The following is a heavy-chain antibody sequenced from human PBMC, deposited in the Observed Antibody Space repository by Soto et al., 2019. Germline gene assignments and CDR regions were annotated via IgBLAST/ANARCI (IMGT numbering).Heavy chain of an antibody. CDR2: IFSNDEK. J-gene: IGHJ6*02. CDR3: ARSQGIAVDGMWFHYYYGLDV. D-gene: IGHD6-13*01. V-gene: IGHV2-26*01. Sequence: QVTLKESGPVLVKPTETLTLTCTVSGFSLSNARMGVSWIRQPPGKALEWLAHIFSNDEKSYSTSLKSRLTIAKDTSKSQVVLTMTNMDPADTATYYCARSQGIAVDGMWFHYYYGLDVWGQGTTVTVSS. CDR1: GFSLSNARMG.